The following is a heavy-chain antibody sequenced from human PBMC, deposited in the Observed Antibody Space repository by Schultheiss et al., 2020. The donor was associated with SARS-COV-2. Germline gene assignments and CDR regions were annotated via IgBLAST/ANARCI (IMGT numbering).Heavy chain of an antibody. J-gene: IGHJ4*02. CDR1: GGSISSYY. Sequence: GSLRLSCTVSGGSISSYYWSWIRQPPGKGLEWIGEINHSGSTNYNPSLKSRVTISVDTSKNQFSLKLSSVTAADTAVYYCARMYSSSSYYFDYWGQGTLVTVSS. CDR2: INHSGST. D-gene: IGHD6-6*01. V-gene: IGHV4-34*01. CDR3: ARMYSSSSYYFDY.